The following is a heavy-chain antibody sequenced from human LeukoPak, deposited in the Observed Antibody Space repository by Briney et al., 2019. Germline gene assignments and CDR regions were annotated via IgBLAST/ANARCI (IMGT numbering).Heavy chain of an antibody. D-gene: IGHD3-10*01. CDR1: GLTFSNYW. CDR2: INTDGSNT. V-gene: IGHV3-74*01. CDR3: AREQYYYGSGSYYALDY. J-gene: IGHJ4*02. Sequence: PGGSLRLSCAASGLTFSNYWMHWVRQAPGKGLVWVARINTDGSNTNYADSVKGRFTISRDNSKNTLSLQMSSLRPEDTAVYYCAREQYYYGSGSYYALDYWGQGTLVTVSS.